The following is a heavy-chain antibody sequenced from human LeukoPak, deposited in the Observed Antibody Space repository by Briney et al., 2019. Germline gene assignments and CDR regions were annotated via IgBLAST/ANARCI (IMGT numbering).Heavy chain of an antibody. D-gene: IGHD5-24*01. V-gene: IGHV3-30*18. CDR3: AKGGMATIAALFQH. CDR2: ISYDGSNK. J-gene: IGHJ1*01. Sequence: PGGSLRLSCAASGFTFSSYGMHWVRQAPGKGLEWVAVISYDGSNKYYADSVKGRFTISRDNSKNTLYLQMNSLRAEDTAVYYCAKGGMATIAALFQHWGQGTPVTVSS. CDR1: GFTFSSYG.